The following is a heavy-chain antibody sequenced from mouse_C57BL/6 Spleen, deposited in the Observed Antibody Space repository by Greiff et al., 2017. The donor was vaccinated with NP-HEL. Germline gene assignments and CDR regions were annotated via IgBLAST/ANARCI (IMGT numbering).Heavy chain of an antibody. D-gene: IGHD1-1*01. CDR3: ARGDYDGSSYRGYDIGY. J-gene: IGHJ4*01. CDR2: IDPSDGYT. V-gene: IGHV1-69*01. CDR1: GYTFTRYW. Sequence: QVQLQQPGAELVMPGASVKLSCKASGYTFTRYWMHWVKQRPGQGLEWIGEIDPSDGYTNYNQKFKGKATLTVDKSSSPAYMQLSSLTSEDSAVYDCARGDYDGSSYRGYDIGYWGQGTSVTVAS.